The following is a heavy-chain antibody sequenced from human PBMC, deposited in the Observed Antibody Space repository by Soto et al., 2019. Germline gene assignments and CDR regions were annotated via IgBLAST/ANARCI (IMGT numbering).Heavy chain of an antibody. V-gene: IGHV1-18*01. Sequence: QIQLAQYGPEVARPGASVNVSCKASGYILSDYGISWARQAPGQGLEWMGWISAYTGNTKYSQILKGRVTMTTDSSTSTGYMELRSLRADDTAVYYCARFGRARTMNSSYKDGMDVWGQGTPVTVSS. D-gene: IGHD3-22*01. CDR1: GYILSDYG. CDR3: ARFGRARTMNSSYKDGMDV. J-gene: IGHJ6*02. CDR2: ISAYTGNT.